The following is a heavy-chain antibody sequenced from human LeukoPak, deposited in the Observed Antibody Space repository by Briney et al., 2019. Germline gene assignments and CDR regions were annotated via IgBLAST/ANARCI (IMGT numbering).Heavy chain of an antibody. V-gene: IGHV3-30*02. J-gene: IGHJ4*02. CDR2: IRYDGSNK. Sequence: GGSLRLSCAASGFIFNSYGMHWVRQAPGKGLEWVAFIRYDGSNKYYADSVKGRFTISRDNAKNSLYLQMNSLRAEDTAVYYCARDSAYSEIWTGRRFDYWGQGTLVTVSS. CDR1: GFIFNSYG. CDR3: ARDSAYSEIWTGRRFDY. D-gene: IGHD3-9*01.